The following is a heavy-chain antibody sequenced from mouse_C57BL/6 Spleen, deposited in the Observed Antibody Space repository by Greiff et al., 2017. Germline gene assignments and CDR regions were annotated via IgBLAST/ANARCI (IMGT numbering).Heavy chain of an antibody. J-gene: IGHJ3*01. CDR1: GFNIKDYY. V-gene: IGHV14-1*01. CDR2: IDPEDGDT. D-gene: IGHD2-5*01. CDR3: TKDDYSNYGGFAY. Sequence: EVQLQQSGAELVRPGASVKLSCTASGFNIKDYYMHWVKQRPEQGLEWIGRIDPEDGDTEYAPKFQGKATMTADTSSNTAYLQLSSLTSEDTAVYYCTKDDYSNYGGFAYGGQGTLVTVSA.